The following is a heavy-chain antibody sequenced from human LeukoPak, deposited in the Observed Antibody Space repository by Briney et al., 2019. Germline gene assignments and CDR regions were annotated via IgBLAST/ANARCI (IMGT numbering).Heavy chain of an antibody. Sequence: GASVKVSCKASGGTFSSYAISWVRQAPGQGLEWMGWINPNSGGTNYAQKFQGRVTMTRDTSISTAYMELSRLRSDDTAVYYCARGNGYSSGWYNWFDPWGQGTLVTVSS. V-gene: IGHV1-2*02. D-gene: IGHD6-19*01. CDR1: GGTFSSYA. CDR3: ARGNGYSSGWYNWFDP. J-gene: IGHJ5*02. CDR2: INPNSGGT.